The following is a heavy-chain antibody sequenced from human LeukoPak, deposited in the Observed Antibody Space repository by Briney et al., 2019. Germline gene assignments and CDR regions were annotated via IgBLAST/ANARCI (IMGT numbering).Heavy chain of an antibody. CDR3: AIWLGPSYYYYYMDV. Sequence: GSSVKVSCKASGGTFSSYAISWVRQAPGQGLEWMGGIIPIFGTANYAQKFQGRVTITADESTSTAYMELSSLRSEDTAVYYCAIWLGPSYYYYYMDVWGKRTTVTVSS. CDR1: GGTFSSYA. CDR2: IIPIFGTA. D-gene: IGHD5-12*01. V-gene: IGHV1-69*01. J-gene: IGHJ6*03.